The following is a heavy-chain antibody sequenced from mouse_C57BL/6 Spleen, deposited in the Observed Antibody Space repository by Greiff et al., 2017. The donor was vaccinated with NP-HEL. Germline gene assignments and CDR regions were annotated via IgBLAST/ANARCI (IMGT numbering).Heavy chain of an antibody. CDR3: ARVPGYFDY. CDR2: ISYDGSN. CDR1: GYSITSGYY. J-gene: IGHJ2*01. Sequence: EVQLQESGPGLVKPSQSLSLTCSVTGYSITSGYYWNWIRQFPGNKLEWMGYISYDGSNNYNPSLKNRISITRDTSKNQFFLKLNSVTTEDTATYYCARVPGYFDYWGQGTTLTVSS. V-gene: IGHV3-6*01.